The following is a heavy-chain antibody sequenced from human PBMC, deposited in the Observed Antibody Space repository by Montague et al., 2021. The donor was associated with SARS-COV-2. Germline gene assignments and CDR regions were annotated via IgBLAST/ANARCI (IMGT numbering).Heavy chain of an antibody. V-gene: IGHV2-5*02. D-gene: IGHD3-3*01. CDR1: GFSLSTSGVG. CDR3: ARRITIYAFDX. J-gene: IGHJ3*02. Sequence: VKPTQTLTLTRTFSGFSLSTSGVGVGWIRQPPGKALEWLALIYWDDDKRYSPSLKSRLTITKDTSKNQVVLTMTNMDPVDTATYYCARRITIYAFDXWGQGTMVTVSS. CDR2: IYWDDDK.